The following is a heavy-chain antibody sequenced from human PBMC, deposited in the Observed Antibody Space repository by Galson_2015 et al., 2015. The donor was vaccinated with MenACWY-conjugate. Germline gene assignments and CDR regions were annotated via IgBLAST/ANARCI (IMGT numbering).Heavy chain of an antibody. CDR1: GLNFSSDN. J-gene: IGHJ3*02. CDR2: VSYDASSK. CDR3: VRAEGWLRSAFDI. D-gene: IGHD5-24*01. Sequence: SLRLSCATSGLNFSSDNMYWVRQAPGKGLEWMAVVSYDASSKYYRDSVQGRFTISRDNSKNTVLLQMNSLRPEDSAVYYCVRAEGWLRSAFDIWGQGTMVTVSS. V-gene: IGHV3-30*06.